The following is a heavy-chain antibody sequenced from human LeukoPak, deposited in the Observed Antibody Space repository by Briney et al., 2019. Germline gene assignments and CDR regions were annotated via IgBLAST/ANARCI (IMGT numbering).Heavy chain of an antibody. V-gene: IGHV4-39*01. CDR2: IYYSGST. J-gene: IGHJ4*02. D-gene: IGHD1-1*01. Sequence: SETLSLTCTVSGGSISSSSYSWGWIRQPPGKGLEWIGSIYYSGSTYYNPSLKSRVTISVDTSKNQFSLKLSSVTAADTAVYYCARGIYNWNYFDYWGQGTLVTVSS. CDR1: GGSISSSSYS. CDR3: ARGIYNWNYFDY.